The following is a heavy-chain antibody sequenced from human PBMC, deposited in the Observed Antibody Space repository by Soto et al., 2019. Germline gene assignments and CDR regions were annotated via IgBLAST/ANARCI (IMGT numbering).Heavy chain of an antibody. D-gene: IGHD4-17*01. CDR2: ISGSGGAT. Sequence: EVQLLESGGGLVQPGGSLRLSCAASGFTFSSYGMSWVRQAPGKGLEWVSGISGSGGATYYADSVKGRFTIARDNYKNTLYLQMNSLRAEDTDVYYCAKSRRKDTVTPGDYWGQGTLVTVSS. J-gene: IGHJ4*02. V-gene: IGHV3-23*01. CDR1: GFTFSSYG. CDR3: AKSRRKDTVTPGDY.